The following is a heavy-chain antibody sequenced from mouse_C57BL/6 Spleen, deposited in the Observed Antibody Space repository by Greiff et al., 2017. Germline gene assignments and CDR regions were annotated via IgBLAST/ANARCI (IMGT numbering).Heavy chain of an antibody. J-gene: IGHJ3*01. V-gene: IGHV1-63*01. CDR3: ARYDGNSWFAY. CDR2: IYPGGGYT. D-gene: IGHD2-1*01. Sequence: VQLQPSGAELVRPGTSVKMSCKASGYTFTNYWIGWAKQRPGHGLEWIGDIYPGGGYTNYNEKFKGKATLTADKSSSTAYMQFSSLTSEDSAIYYCARYDGNSWFAYWGQGTLVTVSA. CDR1: GYTFTNYW.